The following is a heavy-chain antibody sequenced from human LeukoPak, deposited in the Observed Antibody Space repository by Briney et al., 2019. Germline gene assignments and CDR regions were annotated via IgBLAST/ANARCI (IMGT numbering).Heavy chain of an antibody. CDR1: GFIFSGSA. Sequence: GGSLRLSCTASGFIFSGSAIHWVRQAPGKGLEWVGFIRSKAYGGTTEYAASVKGRFTISRDDSKSIAYLQMNSLKTEDTAVYYCTRDVQDYDILTGYYYYYYMDVWGKGTTVTISS. D-gene: IGHD3-9*01. CDR2: IRSKAYGGTT. V-gene: IGHV3-49*04. CDR3: TRDVQDYDILTGYYYYYYMDV. J-gene: IGHJ6*03.